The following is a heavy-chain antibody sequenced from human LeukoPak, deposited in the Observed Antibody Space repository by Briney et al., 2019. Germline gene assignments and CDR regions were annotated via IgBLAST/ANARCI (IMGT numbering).Heavy chain of an antibody. D-gene: IGHD3-3*01. V-gene: IGHV4-39*01. Sequence: SETLSLTCTVSGGSISSSSYYWGWIRQPPGKGLEWIGSIYYSGSTYYNPSLKSRVTISVDTSKNQFSLKLSSVTAADTAVYYCARQPSDFWSGYPVDYWGQGTLVTVSS. CDR3: ARQPSDFWSGYPVDY. CDR1: GGSISSSSYY. J-gene: IGHJ4*02. CDR2: IYYSGST.